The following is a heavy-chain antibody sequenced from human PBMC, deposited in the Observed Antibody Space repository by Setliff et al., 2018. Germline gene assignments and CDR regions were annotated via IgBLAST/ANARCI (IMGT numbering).Heavy chain of an antibody. D-gene: IGHD2-8*01. J-gene: IGHJ4*02. CDR1: GYEFNNYG. CDR3: SRLVRYCTTTTCQTLSGAEH. V-gene: IGHV1-18*01. CDR2: INGYNGNT. Sequence: ASVKVSCKASGYEFNNYGIAWVRQAPGQGLEWMGWINGYNGNTFYAPKLQGRLTMTTDASTATAYMELRSLRSDDTAMYFCSRLVRYCTTTTCQTLSGAEHWGQGTLVTVS.